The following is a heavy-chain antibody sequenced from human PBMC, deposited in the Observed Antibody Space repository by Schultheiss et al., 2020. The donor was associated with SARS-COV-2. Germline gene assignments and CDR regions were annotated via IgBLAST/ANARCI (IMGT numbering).Heavy chain of an antibody. D-gene: IGHD1/OR15-1a*01. J-gene: IGHJ5*02. Sequence: SETLSLTCTVSGGSISSGDYYWSWIRQHPGKGLEWIGYIYYSGSTYYNPSLKSRVTISLDTSKNQFSLKLSSVTAADTAVYYCARDRPNSWFDPWGQGTLVTVSS. CDR1: GGSISSGDYY. CDR2: IYYSGST. V-gene: IGHV4-30-4*08. CDR3: ARDRPNSWFDP.